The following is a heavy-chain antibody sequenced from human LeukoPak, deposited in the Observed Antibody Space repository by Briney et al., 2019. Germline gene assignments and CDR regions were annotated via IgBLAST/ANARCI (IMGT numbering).Heavy chain of an antibody. J-gene: IGHJ6*03. CDR3: AKRGSGWYEDYYYYMDV. Sequence: GGSLRLSCAASGFTFRNSDMHWVRQAPGKGPEWVAFIRYDGSNKDYADSVKGRFTISRDNSKNTLYLQMNSLRAEDTAVYYCAKRGSGWYEDYYYYMDVWGKGTTVTISS. D-gene: IGHD6-19*01. V-gene: IGHV3-30*02. CDR1: GFTFRNSD. CDR2: IRYDGSNK.